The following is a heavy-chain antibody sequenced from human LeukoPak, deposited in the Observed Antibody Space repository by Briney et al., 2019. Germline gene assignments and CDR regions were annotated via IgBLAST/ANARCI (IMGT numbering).Heavy chain of an antibody. J-gene: IGHJ6*03. CDR3: ARRGYSYGKNYYMDV. CDR2: INHSGST. V-gene: IGHV4-34*01. Sequence: PSETLSLTCAVYGGSFSGYYWSWIRQPPGKGLEWIGEINHSGSTNYNPSLKSRDTISVDTSKNQFSLKLSSVTAADTAVYYCARRGYSYGKNYYMDVWGKGTTVTVSS. CDR1: GGSFSGYY. D-gene: IGHD5-18*01.